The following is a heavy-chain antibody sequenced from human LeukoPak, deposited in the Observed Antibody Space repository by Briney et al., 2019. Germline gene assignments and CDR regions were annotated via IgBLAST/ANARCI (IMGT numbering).Heavy chain of an antibody. CDR1: GGSISSHY. Sequence: SETLSLTCTVSGGSISSHYWSWIRQPPGKGLEWIGYIYYSGSTKFNPSLKSRVTISVDTSKNQFSLKLSSVTAADTAVYYCARGGGVTYYDSTGYLWYFDYWGQGTLVTVSS. J-gene: IGHJ4*02. CDR3: ARGGGVTYYDSTGYLWYFDY. V-gene: IGHV4-59*11. D-gene: IGHD3-22*01. CDR2: IYYSGST.